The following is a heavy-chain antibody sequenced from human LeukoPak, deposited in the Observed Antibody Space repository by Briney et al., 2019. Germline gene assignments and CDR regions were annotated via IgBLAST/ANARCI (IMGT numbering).Heavy chain of an antibody. CDR2: INSDGTTT. D-gene: IGHD2-8*01. CDR3: AVSNGGSGP. Sequence: PGGSLRLSCASSAFNFAAYWMHWVRQDPRQGLLWVARINSDGTTTNYADSVKGRLSIYRDNAKNTLFLQMNSLRAEATAVYFCAVSNGGSGPWGQGALVTVSS. J-gene: IGHJ5*02. CDR1: AFNFAAYW. V-gene: IGHV3-74*01.